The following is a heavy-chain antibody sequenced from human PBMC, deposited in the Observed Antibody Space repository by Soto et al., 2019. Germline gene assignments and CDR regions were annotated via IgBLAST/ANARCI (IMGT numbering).Heavy chain of an antibody. D-gene: IGHD3-10*01. V-gene: IGHV4-39*01. Sequence: AQTLSLTCTVSGGSISRSSYYWGWIRQHPGKGLEWIGSIYYSGSTYYNPSLKSRVTISVDTSKNQFSLKLSSVTAADTAVYYCARLPLRFGEYSYYYGMDVWGQGTTVT. CDR1: GGSISRSSYY. J-gene: IGHJ6*02. CDR3: ARLPLRFGEYSYYYGMDV. CDR2: IYYSGST.